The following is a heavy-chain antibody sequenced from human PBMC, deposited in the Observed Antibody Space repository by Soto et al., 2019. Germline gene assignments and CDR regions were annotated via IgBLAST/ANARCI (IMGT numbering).Heavy chain of an antibody. D-gene: IGHD3-3*01. CDR1: GYTFTRYC. CDR3: ARAASYYDFWSGYYIDYYYYGMDV. Sequence: ASVKVSCKASGYTFTRYCISWVRQAPGQGLEWMGWISAYNGNTNYAQKLQGRVTMTTDTSTSTAYMELRSLRSDDTAVYYCARAASYYDFWSGYYIDYYYYGMDVWGQGTTVTVSS. V-gene: IGHV1-18*01. CDR2: ISAYNGNT. J-gene: IGHJ6*02.